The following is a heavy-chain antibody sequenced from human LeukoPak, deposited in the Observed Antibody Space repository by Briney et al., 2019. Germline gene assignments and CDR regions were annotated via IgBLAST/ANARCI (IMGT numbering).Heavy chain of an antibody. J-gene: IGHJ5*02. D-gene: IGHD2-2*01. CDR2: FSGSGGST. Sequence: GGPLRLSCAASGFTFSSYATSWVGQAPRLVLHLFSAFSGSGGSTYYADSVKGRFTISRDNSKNTLYLQMNSLRAEDTAVYYCAKSLVVPAAKRGFDPWGQGTLVTVSS. V-gene: IGHV3-23*01. CDR1: GFTFSSYA. CDR3: AKSLVVPAAKRGFDP.